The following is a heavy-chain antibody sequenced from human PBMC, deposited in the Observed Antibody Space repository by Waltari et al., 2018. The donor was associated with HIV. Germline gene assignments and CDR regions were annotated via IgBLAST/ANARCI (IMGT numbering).Heavy chain of an antibody. D-gene: IGHD1-26*01. V-gene: IGHV4-59*01. CDR1: GCCMSSYY. J-gene: IGHJ5*02. CDR3: ARTRWDNWFDP. CDR2: IYYRGRT. Sequence: QVQLQESRSGLVKHSESLSLTCTDSGCCMSSYYWSWIRQPPGKGSEWLGYIYYRGRTNYIPTPKSRVTKSVDTSKNQFSLKLCSVTAADTAVYFCARTRWDNWFDPWGQGTLVTVSS.